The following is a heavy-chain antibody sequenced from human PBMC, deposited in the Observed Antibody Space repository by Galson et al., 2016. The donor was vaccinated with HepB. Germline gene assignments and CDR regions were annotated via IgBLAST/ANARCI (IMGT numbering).Heavy chain of an antibody. J-gene: IGHJ4*02. CDR2: ISSSVSTI. V-gene: IGHV3-48*03. Sequence: SLRLSCAASGFTFSSFEMNWVRQAPGKGLEWVSYISSSVSTIYYADSVKGRFTITRDDAKSSLFLQMNSLIAEDTGVYYCARGWARSTYYYDNSGYDSWGQGTLVIVSS. CDR3: ARGWARSTYYYDNSGYDS. CDR1: GFTFSSFE. D-gene: IGHD3-22*01.